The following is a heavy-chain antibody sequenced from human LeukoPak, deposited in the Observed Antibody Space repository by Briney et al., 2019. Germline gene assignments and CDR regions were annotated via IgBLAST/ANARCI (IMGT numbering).Heavy chain of an antibody. V-gene: IGHV1-2*02. J-gene: IGHJ3*02. CDR1: GYTFTGYY. Sequence: ASVKVSCKASGYTFTGYYMHWVRQAPGQGLEWMGWINPNSGGTNYAQKFQGRVTMTRDTSISTAYVELSRLRSDDTAVYYCARGPGLIIGSNAFDIWGQGTMVTVSS. CDR3: ARGPGLIIGSNAFDI. CDR2: INPNSGGT. D-gene: IGHD3-22*01.